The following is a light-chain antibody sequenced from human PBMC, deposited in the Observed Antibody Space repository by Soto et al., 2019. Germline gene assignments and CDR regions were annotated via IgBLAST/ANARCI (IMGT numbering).Light chain of an antibody. Sequence: QSALTQPASVSGSPGQSITISCTGTSSDVGSYNLVSWYQQHPGKAPKLMIYEVSKRPSGVSNRFSGPKSGNTASLTISGLQAEDEADYYCCSYAGSSTPVVFGGGTQLTVL. CDR1: SSDVGSYNL. CDR2: EVS. J-gene: IGLJ2*01. CDR3: CSYAGSSTPVV. V-gene: IGLV2-23*02.